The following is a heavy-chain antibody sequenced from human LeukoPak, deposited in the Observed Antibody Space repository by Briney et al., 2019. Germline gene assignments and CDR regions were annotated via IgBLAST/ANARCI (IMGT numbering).Heavy chain of an antibody. Sequence: GSLRLSCTASGFTFSTYWIHWVRQAPGKGLVWVSQIKFDGSLASYADSVKGRFTISRDNAKSTLYLQMNSLGTEDTAVYYCVTGHYDSRMYFDLWGRGTLVTVSS. CDR1: GFTFSTYW. CDR3: VTGHYDSRMYFDL. D-gene: IGHD3-16*01. CDR2: IKFDGSLA. J-gene: IGHJ2*01. V-gene: IGHV3-74*01.